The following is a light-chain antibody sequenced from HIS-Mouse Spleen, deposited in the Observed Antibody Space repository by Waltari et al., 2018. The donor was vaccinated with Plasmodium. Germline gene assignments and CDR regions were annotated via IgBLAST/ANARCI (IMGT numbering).Light chain of an antibody. CDR1: QDISNY. V-gene: IGKV1-33*01. J-gene: IGKJ2*01. Sequence: IQMTQSPSSLSPSVAARVTITCQASQDISNYLNWYQQKPGKAPKLLIYDASNLETGVPSRFSGSGSGTDFTFTISSLQPEDIATYYCQQYDNLPYTFGQGNKLEIK. CDR2: DAS. CDR3: QQYDNLPYT.